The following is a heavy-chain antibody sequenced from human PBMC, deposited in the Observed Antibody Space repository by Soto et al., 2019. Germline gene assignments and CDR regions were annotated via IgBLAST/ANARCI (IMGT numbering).Heavy chain of an antibody. J-gene: IGHJ4*02. Sequence: GGSLRLSCAASGFTVSSNYMSWVRQAPGKGLEWVSSISSSSSYIYYADSVKGRFTISRDNAKNSLYLQMNSLRAEDTAVYYCAREGIAAAGFDYWGQGTLVTVSS. CDR3: AREGIAAAGFDY. D-gene: IGHD6-13*01. CDR2: ISSSSSYI. V-gene: IGHV3-21*01. CDR1: GFTVSSNY.